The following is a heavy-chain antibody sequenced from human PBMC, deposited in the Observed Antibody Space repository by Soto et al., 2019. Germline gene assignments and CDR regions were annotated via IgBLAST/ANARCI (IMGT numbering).Heavy chain of an antibody. J-gene: IGHJ4*02. CDR1: GFTFDDYA. Sequence: EVQLVESGGGLVQPGRSLRLSCAASGFTFDDYAMHWVRQAPGKGLEWDSGISWGSGSIDYADSVKGRFTISRDNAKNSLYLQMNSLRAEDTALYYCAKDAAYYFDYWGQGTLVTVSS. V-gene: IGHV3-9*01. CDR3: AKDAAYYFDY. D-gene: IGHD6-25*01. CDR2: ISWGSGSI.